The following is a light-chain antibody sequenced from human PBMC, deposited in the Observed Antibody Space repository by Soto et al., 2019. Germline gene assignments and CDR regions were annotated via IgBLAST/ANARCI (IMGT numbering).Light chain of an antibody. CDR3: SSYAGSNNLV. V-gene: IGLV2-8*01. Sequence: SVLTQPPSASGSPGQSVTISCTGTSSDVGGYNYVSWYQQHPGKAPKFMIYEVSKRPSGVPDRFSGSKSGNTASLTVSGPQAEDEVDYYCSSYAGSNNLVFGGGTKLTVL. CDR1: SSDVGGYNY. J-gene: IGLJ2*01. CDR2: EVS.